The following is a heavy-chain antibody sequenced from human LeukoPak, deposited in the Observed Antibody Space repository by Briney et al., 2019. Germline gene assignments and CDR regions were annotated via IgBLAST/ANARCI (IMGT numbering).Heavy chain of an antibody. CDR2: IIPIFGTA. Sequence: ASVKVSCKASGGTFSSYAISWVRQAPGQGLEWMGGIIPIFGTANYAQKFQGRVTITADKSTSTAYMDLRSLRSDDTAVYYCARDLRYSSGWSASGMDVWGKGTTVTISS. J-gene: IGHJ6*03. CDR1: GGTFSSYA. CDR3: ARDLRYSSGWSASGMDV. V-gene: IGHV1-69*06. D-gene: IGHD6-19*01.